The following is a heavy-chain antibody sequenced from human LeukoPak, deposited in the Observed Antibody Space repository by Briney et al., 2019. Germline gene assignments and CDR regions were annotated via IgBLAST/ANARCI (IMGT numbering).Heavy chain of an antibody. Sequence: GGSLRLSCAASGFTFSNYVMTWVRQAPGKGLEGVSSFSVSGGNTHYADSVKGRFTITRDNSKNTLYLQMNSLRAEDTAIYYCAKDISTWFWYFDLWGRGTLVTVSS. V-gene: IGHV3-23*01. CDR3: AKDISTWFWYFDL. CDR1: GFTFSNYV. D-gene: IGHD6-13*01. CDR2: FSVSGGNT. J-gene: IGHJ2*01.